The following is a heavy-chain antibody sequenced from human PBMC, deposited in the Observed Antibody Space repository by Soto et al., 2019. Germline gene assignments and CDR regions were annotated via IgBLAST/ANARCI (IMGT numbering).Heavy chain of an antibody. D-gene: IGHD6-13*01. CDR3: ARASIAAAVLDYYYYYGMDV. CDR2: IIPIFGTA. CDR1: GGTFSSYA. V-gene: IGHV1-69*06. J-gene: IGHJ6*02. Sequence: SVKVSCKASGGTFSSYAISWVRQAPGQGLEWMGGIIPIFGTANYAQKFQGRVTITADKSTSTAYMELSSLRSEDTAVYYCARASIAAAVLDYYYYYGMDVWGQGXTVTV.